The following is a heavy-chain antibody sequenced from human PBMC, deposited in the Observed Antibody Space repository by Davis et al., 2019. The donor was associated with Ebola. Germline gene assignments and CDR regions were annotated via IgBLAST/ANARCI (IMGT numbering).Heavy chain of an antibody. CDR2: INAGNGNT. J-gene: IGHJ5*02. Sequence: ASVKVSCKASGYTFTSYAMHWVRQAPGQRLEWMGWINAGNGNTKYSQKFQGRVTITRDTSASTAYMELSSLRSEDTAVYYCATWVAYSGSYYGNWFDPWGQGTLVTVSS. V-gene: IGHV1-3*01. CDR3: ATWVAYSGSYYGNWFDP. CDR1: GYTFTSYA. D-gene: IGHD1-26*01.